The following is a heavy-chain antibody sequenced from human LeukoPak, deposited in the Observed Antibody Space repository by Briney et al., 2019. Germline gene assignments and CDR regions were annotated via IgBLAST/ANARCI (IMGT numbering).Heavy chain of an antibody. V-gene: IGHV3-66*01. Sequence: GGSLRLSCAASGFTVSSNYMSWVRQAPGKGLEWVSVIYSGGSTYYADSVKGRFTISRDNSKNTLYLQMNSLRAEDTAVYYCAREIDYGGNPRFDYWGQGTLVTVSS. D-gene: IGHD4-23*01. CDR1: GFTVSSNY. J-gene: IGHJ4*02. CDR2: IYSGGST. CDR3: AREIDYGGNPRFDY.